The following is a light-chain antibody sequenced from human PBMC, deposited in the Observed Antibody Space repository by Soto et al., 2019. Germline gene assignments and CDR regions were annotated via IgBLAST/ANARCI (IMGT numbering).Light chain of an antibody. CDR3: QQYNSYPYT. Sequence: DIQMTQSPSTLSASVGDRIIFTCRASQGVSNRLAWYQQKPGRAPKLLIYDVSSLESGVPSRFSGSGSGTDFTLTISSLQPDDFATYYCQQYNSYPYTFGQGAHLEIK. V-gene: IGKV1-5*01. J-gene: IGKJ2*01. CDR1: QGVSNR. CDR2: DVS.